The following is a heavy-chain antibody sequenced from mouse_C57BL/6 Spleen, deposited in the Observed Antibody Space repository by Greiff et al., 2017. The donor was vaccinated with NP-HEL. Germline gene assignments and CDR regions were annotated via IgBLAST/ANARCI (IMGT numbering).Heavy chain of an antibody. CDR2: FYPRSGSI. J-gene: IGHJ2*01. V-gene: IGHV1-62-2*01. D-gene: IGHD1-1*01. CDR1: GYTFTEYT. Sequence: VQLQQSGAELVKPGASVKLSCKASGYTFTEYTIHWVKQRSGQGLEWIGWFYPRSGSIKYNEKFKDKATLTADKSSSTVYMELSRLTSEDSAVYFCARHEDYYGSSSGYFDYWGQGTTLTVSS. CDR3: ARHEDYYGSSSGYFDY.